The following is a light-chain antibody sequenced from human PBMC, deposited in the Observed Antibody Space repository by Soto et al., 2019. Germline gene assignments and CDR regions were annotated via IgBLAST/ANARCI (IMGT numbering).Light chain of an antibody. J-gene: IGKJ1*01. V-gene: IGKV1-39*01. CDR2: ESS. CDR3: QQSFFAPPT. Sequence: DIHMTQSPSSLSASVGDTVTITCRASQNVRSYLNWYQQKSGKAPKLLIYESSTLESGVPSTFSGDGFGTDFTLTISRLRPEDFATYYCQQSFFAPPTFGRGTRVEF. CDR1: QNVRSY.